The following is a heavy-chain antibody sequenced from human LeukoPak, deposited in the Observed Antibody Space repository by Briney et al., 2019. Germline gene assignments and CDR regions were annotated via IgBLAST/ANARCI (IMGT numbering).Heavy chain of an antibody. CDR1: GFTFSSYE. J-gene: IGHJ4*02. CDR3: ARGGSLGY. V-gene: IGHV3-48*03. D-gene: IGHD6-19*01. CDR2: ISSSGSAI. Sequence: GSLRLSCAASGFTFSSYEMNWVRQAPGKGLEWVSKISSSGSAIYYADSVKGRFTISRDNAKSSLYLQMNSLRVEDTAIYYCARGGSLGYWGQGTLVTVSS.